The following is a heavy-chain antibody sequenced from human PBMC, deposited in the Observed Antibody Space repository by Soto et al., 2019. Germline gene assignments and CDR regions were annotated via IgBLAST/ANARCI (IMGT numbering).Heavy chain of an antibody. CDR3: ARAVDFWSGYYSGWFDP. V-gene: IGHV1-18*01. D-gene: IGHD3-3*01. CDR1: GYTFTSYG. J-gene: IGHJ5*02. CDR2: ISAYNGNT. Sequence: QVPLVQSGAEVKKPGASVKVSCKASGYTFTSYGITWVRQAPGQGHEWMGWISAYNGNTNYAQKLQGRVTMTTDTSTSTAYMELRSLRSDYTAVYYCARAVDFWSGYYSGWFDPWGQGTLVTVSS.